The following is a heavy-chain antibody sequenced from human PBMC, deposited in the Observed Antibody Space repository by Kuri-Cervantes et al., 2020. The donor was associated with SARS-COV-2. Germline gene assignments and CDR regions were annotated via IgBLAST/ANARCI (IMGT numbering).Heavy chain of an antibody. CDR3: ARDLLAAAVVGSWLDP. Sequence: GSVKVSCKASGFRLKDYGVSWVRQVPGQGLEWRGWSSAHNGNTNYARQFMARVTMTTDISTNTAYMELRRLTSNDTATYYCARDLLAAAVVGSWLDPWGQGTLVTVSS. J-gene: IGHJ5*02. V-gene: IGHV1-18*01. CDR1: GFRLKDYG. CDR2: SSAHNGNT. D-gene: IGHD6-13*01.